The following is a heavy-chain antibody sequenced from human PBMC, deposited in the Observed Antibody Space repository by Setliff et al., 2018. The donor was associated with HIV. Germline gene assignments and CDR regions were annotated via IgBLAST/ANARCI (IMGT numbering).Heavy chain of an antibody. CDR2: INTHNGNT. CDR1: GYIFTTFG. D-gene: IGHD3-3*01. J-gene: IGHJ3*02. Sequence: GASVKVSCKASGYIFTTFGFSWVRQAPGQGLEWMGWINTHNGNTNYAQRFQGRVTMTRDTSTSTAYMELRSLRSDDTAVYYCARGYYNFWSGYYDSRFPNPIDAFDIWGQGTMVTVSS. V-gene: IGHV1-18*01. CDR3: ARGYYNFWSGYYDSRFPNPIDAFDI.